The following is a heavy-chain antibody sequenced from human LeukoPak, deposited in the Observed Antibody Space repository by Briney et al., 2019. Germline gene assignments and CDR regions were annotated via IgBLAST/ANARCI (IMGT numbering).Heavy chain of an antibody. Sequence: GGSLRLSCAASGFTFSHYWMSWVRQAPGKGLEWVANIKEDGSEKYYVDSVRGRFTISRDNTKNSLYLQMNSLGAEDTAVYYCARDWSSGRDTSGYMDYWGQGTLVTVSS. CDR3: ARDWSSGRDTSGYMDY. CDR2: IKEDGSEK. D-gene: IGHD6-19*01. V-gene: IGHV3-7*01. J-gene: IGHJ4*02. CDR1: GFTFSHYW.